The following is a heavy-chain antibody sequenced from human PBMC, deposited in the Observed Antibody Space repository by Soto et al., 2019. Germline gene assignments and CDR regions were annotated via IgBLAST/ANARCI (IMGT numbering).Heavy chain of an antibody. CDR3: AASARLVTKADWYFDL. J-gene: IGHJ2*01. CDR2: INHSGST. D-gene: IGHD4-17*01. Sequence: SETLSLTCAVYGGSFSGYYWSWIRQPPGKGLEWIGEINHSGSTNYNPSLKSRVTISVDTSKNQFSQKLNSVTAADTAVYYCAASARLVTKADWYFDLWGRGTLVTVSS. CDR1: GGSFSGYY. V-gene: IGHV4-34*01.